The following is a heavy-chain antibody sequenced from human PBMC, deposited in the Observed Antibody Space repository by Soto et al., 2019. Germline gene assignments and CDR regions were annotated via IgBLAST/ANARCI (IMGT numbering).Heavy chain of an antibody. CDR2: ISTNSDYI. CDR3: ARGGSAERRTDGDYYYYYPMDV. V-gene: IGHV3-21*01. CDR1: GVTFASYD. J-gene: IGHJ6*02. D-gene: IGHD3-16*01. Sequence: PGCSMKLCCASSGVTFASYDMLWVRQAKGKGLEWVASISTNSDYIYHADSVKGRFTVSRDNAKKSLFLEMTTLRDEDTAVYYCARGGSAERRTDGDYYYYYPMDVWGQGTTVTVSS.